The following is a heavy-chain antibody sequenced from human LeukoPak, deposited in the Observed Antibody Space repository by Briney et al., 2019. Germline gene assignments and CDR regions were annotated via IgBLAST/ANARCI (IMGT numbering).Heavy chain of an antibody. CDR2: ISGSGGST. CDR1: GFTFSSCA. J-gene: IGHJ4*02. CDR3: AKDLGHNYVFDY. Sequence: GGSLRLSCAASGFTFSSCAMSWVRQAPGKGLKWVSAISGSGGSTYYADSVKGRFTTSRDNSKNTLYLQMNSLRAEDTAVYYCAKDLGHNYVFDYWGQGTLVTVSS. D-gene: IGHD5-24*01. V-gene: IGHV3-23*01.